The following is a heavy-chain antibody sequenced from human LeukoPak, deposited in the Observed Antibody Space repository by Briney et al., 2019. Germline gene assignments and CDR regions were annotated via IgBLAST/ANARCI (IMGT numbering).Heavy chain of an antibody. CDR3: ARNYDSSGFRLGY. D-gene: IGHD3-22*01. J-gene: IGHJ4*02. CDR1: GGSISSYY. V-gene: IGHV4-59*01. Sequence: SETLSLTCTVSGGSISSYYWSWIRQPPGKGLEWIGYIYYSGNTNYNPSLKSRVTISVDTSKNQFSLKLSSVTAADTAVYYCARNYDSSGFRLGYWGQGTLVTVSP. CDR2: IYYSGNT.